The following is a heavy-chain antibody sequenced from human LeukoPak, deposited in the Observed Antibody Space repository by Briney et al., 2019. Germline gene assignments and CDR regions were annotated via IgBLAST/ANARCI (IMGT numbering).Heavy chain of an antibody. V-gene: IGHV3-7*01. J-gene: IGHJ4*02. D-gene: IGHD2-8*01. CDR1: GFTFSSYW. CDR3: ARSVKLGYAIFYYFDY. CDR2: IKQDGSEK. Sequence: TGGSLRLSCAASGFTFSSYWMSWVRQAPGKGLEWVANIKQDGSEKYYVDSVKGRFTISRDNAKNSLYLQMNSLRAEDTAVYYCARSVKLGYAIFYYFDYWGQGTLVTVSS.